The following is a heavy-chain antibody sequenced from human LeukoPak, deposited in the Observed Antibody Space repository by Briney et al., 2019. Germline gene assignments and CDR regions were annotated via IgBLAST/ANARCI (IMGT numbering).Heavy chain of an antibody. Sequence: GSSVQVSCKASGGTFSSYAISWVRQAPGQGLEGMGGIIPIFGTANYAQKFQGRVTITADKSASTAYMELSSLRSEDTAVYYCARGIYGSGSYPPDYWGQGTLVTVSS. CDR2: IIPIFGTA. CDR3: ARGIYGSGSYPPDY. V-gene: IGHV1-69*06. CDR1: GGTFSSYA. D-gene: IGHD3-10*01. J-gene: IGHJ4*02.